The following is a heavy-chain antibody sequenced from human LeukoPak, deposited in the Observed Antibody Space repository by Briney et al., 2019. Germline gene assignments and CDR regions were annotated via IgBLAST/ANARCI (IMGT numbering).Heavy chain of an antibody. CDR3: ARALMTRVTTFVWDNWFDP. CDR2: IYYSGST. Sequence: ASETLSLTCTVSGGSMSSNYWSWIRQPPGKGLEWIGYIYYSGSTNYNPSLKSRVSISVDASKNQFSLRLNSVTAADTAVYYCARALMTRVTTFVWDNWFDPWGQGTLVTVSS. CDR1: GGSMSSNY. D-gene: IGHD4-17*01. V-gene: IGHV4-59*01. J-gene: IGHJ5*02.